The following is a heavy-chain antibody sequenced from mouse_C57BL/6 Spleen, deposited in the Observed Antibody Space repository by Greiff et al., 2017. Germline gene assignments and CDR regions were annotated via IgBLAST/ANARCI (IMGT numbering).Heavy chain of an antibody. D-gene: IGHD1-1*01. V-gene: IGHV1-69*01. J-gene: IGHJ1*03. CDR3: AREFTTVVHFDV. Sequence: VQLQQSGAELVMPGASVKLSCKASGYTFTSYWMHWVKQRPGQGLEWIGEIDPSDSYTNYNQKFKGKSTLTVDKSSSTAYMQLSSLTSEDSAVYYCAREFTTVVHFDVWGTGTTVTVSS. CDR1: GYTFTSYW. CDR2: IDPSDSYT.